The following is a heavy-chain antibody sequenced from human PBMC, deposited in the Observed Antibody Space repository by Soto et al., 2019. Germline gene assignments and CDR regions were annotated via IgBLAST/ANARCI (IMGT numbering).Heavy chain of an antibody. CDR1: GGSISSYY. Sequence: SETLSLTCTVSGGSISSYYWSWIRQPPGKGLEWIGYIYYSGSTNYNPSLKSRVTISVDTSKNQFSLKLSSVTAADTAVYYCARYGSGIPGYYYYGMDVWGQGTTVTVSS. CDR3: ARYGSGIPGYYYYGMDV. V-gene: IGHV4-59*01. CDR2: IYYSGST. D-gene: IGHD3-10*01. J-gene: IGHJ6*02.